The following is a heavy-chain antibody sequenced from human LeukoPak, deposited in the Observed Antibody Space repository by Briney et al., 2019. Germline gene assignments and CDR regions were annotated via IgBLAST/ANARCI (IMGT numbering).Heavy chain of an antibody. CDR1: GGSISSGGYY. CDR2: IYYSGST. J-gene: IGHJ4*02. Sequence: SQTLSLTCTVSGGSISSGGYYWSWIRQHPGKGLEWIGSIYYSGSTNYNPSLQGRVTISLDTSRNQFSLKLSSVTAADAAVYYCASGDNDPLFDYWGQGTLVTVSS. D-gene: IGHD1-1*01. V-gene: IGHV4-31*03. CDR3: ASGDNDPLFDY.